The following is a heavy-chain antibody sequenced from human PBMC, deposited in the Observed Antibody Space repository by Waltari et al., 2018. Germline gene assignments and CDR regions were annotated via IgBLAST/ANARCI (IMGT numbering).Heavy chain of an antibody. CDR1: NFYISDGYY. D-gene: IGHD3-3*01. CDR2: IYHSGTT. CDR3: ARDQRFLESLYPYYYALDA. J-gene: IGHJ6*02. V-gene: IGHV4-38-2*02. Sequence: QVQLQESGPGLVKPSETLSLTCAVSNFYISDGYYWGWLRQSPGKGLEWIGSIYHSGTTHYNPSLESRVTISVDRSRNQFSLKVTSVSAADTAVYFCARDQRFLESLYPYYYALDAWGRGITVTVSS.